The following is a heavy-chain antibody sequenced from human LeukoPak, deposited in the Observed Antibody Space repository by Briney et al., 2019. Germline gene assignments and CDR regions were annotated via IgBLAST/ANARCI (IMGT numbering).Heavy chain of an antibody. CDR3: ARGGQQLESSHFDY. Sequence: ASVSVSCKSSVYTFTSYDINWVRQATGQGLEWMGWMNPNSGNTGYAQKFQGRVTMTSNTSISTAYMELSSLRSEDTAVYYCARGGQQLESSHFDYWGQGTLVTVSS. CDR1: VYTFTSYD. D-gene: IGHD6-13*01. V-gene: IGHV1-8*01. CDR2: MNPNSGNT. J-gene: IGHJ4*02.